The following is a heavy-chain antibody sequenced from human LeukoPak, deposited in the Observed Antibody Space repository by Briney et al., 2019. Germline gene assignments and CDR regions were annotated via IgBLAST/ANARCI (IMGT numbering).Heavy chain of an antibody. D-gene: IGHD5-18*01. CDR3: ARRVYTYGLFDY. CDR2: IYYSGST. Sequence: SETLSLTCTVSGGSISSSSYYWGWIRQPPGKGLEWIGSIYYSGSTYYNPSLESRVTISVDTSKNRFSLKLSSVTAADTAVYYCARRVYTYGLFDYWGQGTLVTVSS. V-gene: IGHV4-39*01. J-gene: IGHJ4*02. CDR1: GGSISSSSYY.